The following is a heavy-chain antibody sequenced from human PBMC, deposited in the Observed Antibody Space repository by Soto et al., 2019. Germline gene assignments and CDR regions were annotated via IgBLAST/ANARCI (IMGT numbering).Heavy chain of an antibody. V-gene: IGHV4-59*04. D-gene: IGHD3-10*01. CDR1: GGSLREYY. Sequence: RLQESGPGLVKPSESLSPSCDVSGGSLREYYWDWIRQAPGKGLEWIGTIYYLGNVPYHPSLSTRVTMSKDMSKNLFSLEVRYVTAADTAVYYCATHAPGATVCDYWGQGALVTVSS. CDR2: IYYLGNV. J-gene: IGHJ4*02. CDR3: ATHAPGATVCDY.